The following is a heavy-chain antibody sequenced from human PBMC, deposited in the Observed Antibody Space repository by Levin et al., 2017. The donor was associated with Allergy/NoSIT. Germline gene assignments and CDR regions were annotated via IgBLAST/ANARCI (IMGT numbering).Heavy chain of an antibody. Sequence: GGSLRLSCAASGFTFSDYYMSWIRQAPGKGLEWVSYISSSGSTIYYADSVKGRFTISRDNAKNSLYLQVNSLRAEDTAVYYCARHSSSWPSFDYWGQGTLVTVSS. V-gene: IGHV3-11*01. CDR1: GFTFSDYY. J-gene: IGHJ4*02. CDR2: ISSSGSTI. D-gene: IGHD6-13*01. CDR3: ARHSSSWPSFDY.